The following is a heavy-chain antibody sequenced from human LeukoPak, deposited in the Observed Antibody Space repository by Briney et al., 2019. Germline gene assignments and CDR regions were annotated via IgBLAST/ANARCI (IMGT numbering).Heavy chain of an antibody. CDR1: GFTFSDYY. D-gene: IGHD2-2*01. CDR3: AREGLGYCSSTSCYAGGDDAFDI. Sequence: GGSLRLSCAASGFTFSDYYMSWIRQAPGKGLEWVSYISSSGSTIYYADSVKGRFTISRDNAKNSLYLQMNSLRAEDTAVYYCAREGLGYCSSTSCYAGGDDAFDIWGQGTMVTVSS. CDR2: ISSSGSTI. J-gene: IGHJ3*02. V-gene: IGHV3-11*04.